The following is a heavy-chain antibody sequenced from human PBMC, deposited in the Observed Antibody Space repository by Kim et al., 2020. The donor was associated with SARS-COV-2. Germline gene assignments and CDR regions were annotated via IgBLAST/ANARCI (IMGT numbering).Heavy chain of an antibody. CDR3: AGDTSLGQWLPSN. D-gene: IGHD6-19*01. Sequence: SETLSLTCAVSGGSISSSNWWSWVRQPPGKGLEWIGEIYHSGSTNYNPSLKSRVTISVDKSKNQFSLKLSSVTAADTAVYYCAGDTSLGQWLPSNWGQGTLVTVSS. J-gene: IGHJ4*02. CDR1: GGSISSSNW. CDR2: IYHSGST. V-gene: IGHV4-4*02.